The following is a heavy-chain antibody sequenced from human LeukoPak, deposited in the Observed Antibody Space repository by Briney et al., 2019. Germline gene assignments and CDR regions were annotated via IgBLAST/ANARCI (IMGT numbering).Heavy chain of an antibody. CDR3: ARVLFGAKGIAVAGPEY. CDR2: IIPILGIA. Sequence: ASVKVSCKASGGTFSSYAISWVRQAPGQGLEWMGRIIPILGIANYAQKFQGRVTITADKATSTAYMELSSLRSEDTAVYYCARVLFGAKGIAVAGPEYWGQGTLVTVSS. D-gene: IGHD6-19*01. V-gene: IGHV1-69*04. J-gene: IGHJ4*02. CDR1: GGTFSSYA.